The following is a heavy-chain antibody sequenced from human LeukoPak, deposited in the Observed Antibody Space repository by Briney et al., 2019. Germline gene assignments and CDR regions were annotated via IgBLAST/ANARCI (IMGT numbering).Heavy chain of an antibody. J-gene: IGHJ3*02. CDR1: GDSVSSNSAA. Sequence: SQTLSLTCAISGDSVSSNSAAWNWIRQSPSRGLEWLGRTYYRSKWYNDYAVSVKSRITINPDTSKNQFSLQLNSVTPEDTAVYYCAPDIVVVPAAIQSPRTNDAFDIWGQGTMVTVSS. D-gene: IGHD2-2*02. V-gene: IGHV6-1*01. CDR3: APDIVVVPAAIQSPRTNDAFDI. CDR2: TYYRSKWYN.